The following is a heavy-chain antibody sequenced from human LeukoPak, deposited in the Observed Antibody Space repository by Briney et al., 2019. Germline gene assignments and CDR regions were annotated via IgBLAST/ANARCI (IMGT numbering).Heavy chain of an antibody. J-gene: IGHJ1*01. CDR1: AAASGTTFSGYG. V-gene: IGHV3-41*02. D-gene: IGHD2-2*01. Sequence: PGGSLRLSCAASGAAASGTTFSGYGMHWVRQAPGKGLEWVAFIENDGSQKHFVDSVKGRFTISRDNSKSMLYLQMDSLKAKDTAIYYCPRGIAVVPAAPGEYFQHWGQGTLVTDSS. CDR2: IENDGSQK. CDR3: PRGIAVVPAAPGEYFQH.